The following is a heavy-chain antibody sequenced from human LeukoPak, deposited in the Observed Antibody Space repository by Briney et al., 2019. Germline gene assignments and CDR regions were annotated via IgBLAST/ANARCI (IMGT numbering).Heavy chain of an antibody. CDR3: TRRAVAGSNDY. CDR1: GFTFDDYG. Sequence: GGSLRLSCAASGFTFDDYGMSWVRQAPGKGLEWVANIKEDGGEKYDVDSVKGRFTISRDNAKNSLYLQMNSLRAEDTAMYYCTRRAVAGSNDYWGQGTLVTVSS. V-gene: IGHV3-7*01. J-gene: IGHJ4*02. D-gene: IGHD6-19*01. CDR2: IKEDGGEK.